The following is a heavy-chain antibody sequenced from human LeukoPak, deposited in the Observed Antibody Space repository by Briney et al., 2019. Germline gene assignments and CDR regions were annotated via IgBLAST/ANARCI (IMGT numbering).Heavy chain of an antibody. CDR2: ISAYNGNT. CDR3: ALGYGDYEYFDY. J-gene: IGHJ4*02. D-gene: IGHD4-17*01. CDR1: GYTFTSYG. Sequence: ASVKVTCKASGYTFTSYGISWVRQAPGLGLEWMGWISAYNGNTNYAQKLQGRVTMTTDTSTSTAYTELRSLRSDDTAVYYCALGYGDYEYFDYWGQGTQVTVSS. V-gene: IGHV1-18*01.